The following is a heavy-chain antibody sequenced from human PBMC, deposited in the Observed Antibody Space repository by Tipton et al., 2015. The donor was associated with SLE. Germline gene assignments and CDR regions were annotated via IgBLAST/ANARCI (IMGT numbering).Heavy chain of an antibody. V-gene: IGHV3-11*04. Sequence: SLRLSCAASGFTFSDYYMSWIRQAPGKGLEWGSYISSSGSTIYYADSVKGRFTISRDNAKNSLYLQMNSLRAEDTAVYYCARDRVVPAAAWFDPWGQGTLVTVSS. D-gene: IGHD2-2*01. CDR3: ARDRVVPAAAWFDP. J-gene: IGHJ5*02. CDR1: GFTFSDYY. CDR2: ISSSGSTI.